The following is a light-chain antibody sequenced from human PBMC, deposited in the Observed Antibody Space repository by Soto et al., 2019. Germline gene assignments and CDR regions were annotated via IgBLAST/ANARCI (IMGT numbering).Light chain of an antibody. Sequence: QSALTQPASVSGSPGQSIAISCTGTSSYVGGYNYVPWYQQHPGKAPKLMVYDVINRPSGVSNRFSGSKSGNTASLTISGLQADDEADYYCSSYTSSSTRVFGTGTKVTVL. CDR2: DVI. CDR1: SSYVGGYNY. V-gene: IGLV2-14*01. J-gene: IGLJ1*01. CDR3: SSYTSSSTRV.